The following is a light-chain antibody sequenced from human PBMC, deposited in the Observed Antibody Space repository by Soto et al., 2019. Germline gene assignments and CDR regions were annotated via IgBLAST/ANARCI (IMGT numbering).Light chain of an antibody. V-gene: IGKV3D-7*01. CDR2: GAS. J-gene: IGKJ4*01. Sequence: PGERVTLSCRASQSVNSTYLTWYRQKPGQAPGLLICGASTRATGIPARFSGSGSGTDLALTISSLQPEDFAVYYCQQDYKFLTFGGGTK. CDR1: QSVNSTY. CDR3: QQDYKFLT.